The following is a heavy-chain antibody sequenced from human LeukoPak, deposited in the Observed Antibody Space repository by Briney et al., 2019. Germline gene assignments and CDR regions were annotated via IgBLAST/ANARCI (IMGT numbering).Heavy chain of an antibody. V-gene: IGHV3-30-3*01. CDR3: ARGFDDIVVVPAGYGMDV. CDR2: ISYDGSNK. J-gene: IGHJ6*02. Sequence: GGSLRLSCAASGFTLSSYAMPWVRQAPGKGLEWVAVISYDGSNKYYADSVKGRFTISRDNSKDTLYLQMNSLRAEDTAVYYCARGFDDIVVVPAGYGMDVWGQGTTVTVSS. D-gene: IGHD2-2*01. CDR1: GFTLSSYA.